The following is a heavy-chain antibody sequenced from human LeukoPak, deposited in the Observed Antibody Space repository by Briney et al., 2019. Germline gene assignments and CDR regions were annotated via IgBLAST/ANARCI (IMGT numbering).Heavy chain of an antibody. CDR3: AKDGQVGAIGYFDY. CDR1: GFIFSTYG. D-gene: IGHD1-26*01. CDR2: VWSGGKNK. V-gene: IGHV3-33*06. J-gene: IGHJ4*02. Sequence: GTSLRLSCAASGFIFSTYGMHWVRQAPGKGLEWVAVVWSGGKNKYYSGSVKGRFTISRDNSKNTLYLEMNSLRAEDTAVYYCAKDGQVGAIGYFDYRGQGTLVTVSS.